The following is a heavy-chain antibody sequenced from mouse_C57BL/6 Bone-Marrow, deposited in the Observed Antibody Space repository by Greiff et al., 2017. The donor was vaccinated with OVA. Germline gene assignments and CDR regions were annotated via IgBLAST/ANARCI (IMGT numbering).Heavy chain of an antibody. CDR2: INPSSGYT. J-gene: IGHJ3*01. Sequence: VKLLESGAELARPGASVKMSCKASGYTFTSYTMHWVKQRPGQGQEWIGYINPSSGYTKYNQKFKDKATLTADKSSSTAYMQLSSLTSEDSAVYYCARYYGYDSWFAYWGQGTLVTVSA. V-gene: IGHV1-4*01. CDR3: ARYYGYDSWFAY. D-gene: IGHD2-2*01. CDR1: GYTFTSYT.